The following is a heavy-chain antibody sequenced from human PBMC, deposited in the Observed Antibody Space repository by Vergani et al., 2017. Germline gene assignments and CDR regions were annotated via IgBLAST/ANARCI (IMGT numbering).Heavy chain of an antibody. D-gene: IGHD2-15*01. CDR1: GFTFSSYA. V-gene: IGHV3-23*01. Sequence: EVQLLESGGGLVQPGGSLRLSCGASGFTFSSYAMTWVRQAPGKGLEWVSAISGSGGNTFYTDSVKGRFTISSDNSKDTLYLQMNSLRVKDTAIYYCAKARDPNCKGGNCYSYYYGLDLWGQGTTVTVSS. CDR3: AKARDPNCKGGNCYSYYYGLDL. J-gene: IGHJ6*02. CDR2: ISGSGGNT.